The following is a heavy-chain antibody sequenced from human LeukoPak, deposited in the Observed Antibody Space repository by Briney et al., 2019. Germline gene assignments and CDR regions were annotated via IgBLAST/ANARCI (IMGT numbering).Heavy chain of an antibody. V-gene: IGHV4-61*01. CDR2: IYYSGST. Sequence: PSETLSLTCTVSGGSVSSGSYYWSWIRQPPGKGLEWIGYIYYSGSTNYNPSLKSRVTISVDTSKNQFSLKLSSVTAADTAVYYCARDFYGSGSPTPGYWGQGTLVTVSS. CDR1: GGSVSSGSYY. D-gene: IGHD3-10*01. CDR3: ARDFYGSGSPTPGY. J-gene: IGHJ4*02.